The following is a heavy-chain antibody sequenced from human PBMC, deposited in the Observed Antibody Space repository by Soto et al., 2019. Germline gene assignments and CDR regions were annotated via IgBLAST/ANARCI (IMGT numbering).Heavy chain of an antibody. CDR1: GFTFSSYA. CDR2: ISYDGSNK. CDR3: ARKGIAVAADFDY. V-gene: IGHV3-30-3*01. D-gene: IGHD6-19*01. J-gene: IGHJ4*02. Sequence: PGGSLRLSCAASGFTFSSYAMHWVRQAPGKGLEWVAVISYDGSNKYYADSVKGRFTISRDNSKNTLYLQMNSLRAEDTAVYYCARKGIAVAADFDYWGQGTLVTVSS.